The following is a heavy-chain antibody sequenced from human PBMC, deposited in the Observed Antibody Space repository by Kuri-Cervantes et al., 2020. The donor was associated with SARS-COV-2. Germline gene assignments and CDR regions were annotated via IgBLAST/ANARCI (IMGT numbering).Heavy chain of an antibody. V-gene: IGHV3-30*04. CDR2: ISYDGSNK. Sequence: GGSLRLSCAASGFTFSSYAMHWVRQAPGKGLEWVAVISYDGSNKYYADSVKGRFTISRDNSKNTLYLQMNSLRAEDTAVYYCARHVRPEITIFGVVITADYFDYWGQGTLVTVSS. D-gene: IGHD3-3*01. J-gene: IGHJ4*02. CDR3: ARHVRPEITIFGVVITADYFDY. CDR1: GFTFSSYA.